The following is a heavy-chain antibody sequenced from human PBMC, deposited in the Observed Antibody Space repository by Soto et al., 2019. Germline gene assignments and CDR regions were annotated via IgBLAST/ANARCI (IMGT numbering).Heavy chain of an antibody. CDR2: ISPSDYSI. CDR3: AKLSGTRWDDGMDV. V-gene: IGHV3-23*01. D-gene: IGHD1-1*01. J-gene: IGHJ6*02. Sequence: VQLLESGGGLVQPGGSLRLSCAASGFTFSSYAMSWVRQAPGKGLEWVSVISPSDYSIYYADSVRGRLIMSRDISKNTLYLQMNSLRAADTAVYYCAKLSGTRWDDGMDVWGQGTTVTVSS. CDR1: GFTFSSYA.